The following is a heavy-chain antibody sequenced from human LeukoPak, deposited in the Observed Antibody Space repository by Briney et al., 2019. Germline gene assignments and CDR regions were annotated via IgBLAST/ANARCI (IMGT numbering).Heavy chain of an antibody. CDR1: GFTFSNAW. CDR3: TTVFGIQLWLNSGLNDY. J-gene: IGHJ4*02. Sequence: NPGGSLRLSCAASGFTFSNAWMSWVRQAPGKGLEWVGRIKSKTDGGTTDYAAPVKGRFTISRDDSKNTLYLQMNSLKTEDTAVYYCTTVFGIQLWLNSGLNDYWGQGTLVTVSS. V-gene: IGHV3-15*01. D-gene: IGHD5-18*01. CDR2: IKSKTDGGTT.